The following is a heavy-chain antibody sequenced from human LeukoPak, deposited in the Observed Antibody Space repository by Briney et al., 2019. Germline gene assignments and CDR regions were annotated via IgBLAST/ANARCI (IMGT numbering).Heavy chain of an antibody. D-gene: IGHD5/OR15-5a*01. V-gene: IGHV3-23*01. CDR3: AKYLYASASPLDY. CDR2: ISGSGGST. Sequence: GGSLRLSCAASGFTFSSYAMSWVRQAPGKGLEWVSVISGSGGSTYYADSVKGRFTLSRDNSKNTLYLQMNSLRVEDTAVYYCAKYLYASASPLDYWGQGTLVTVSS. CDR1: GFTFSSYA. J-gene: IGHJ4*02.